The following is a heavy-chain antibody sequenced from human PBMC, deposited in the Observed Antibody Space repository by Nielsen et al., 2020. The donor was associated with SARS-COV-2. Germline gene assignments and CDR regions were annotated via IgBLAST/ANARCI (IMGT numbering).Heavy chain of an antibody. CDR1: GDSVSSNSAA. J-gene: IGHJ4*02. Sequence: SETLSLTCAISGDSVSSNSAAWNWIRQSPSRGLEWLGRTYYTSTSKWYNDYAVSVKSRITINPDTLKNQFSLQLISVTPEDTAVYYCARDYFASGSYWSFDYWGQGTLVTVSS. V-gene: IGHV6-1*01. CDR2: TYYTSTSKWYN. CDR3: ARDYFASGSYWSFDY. D-gene: IGHD3-10*01.